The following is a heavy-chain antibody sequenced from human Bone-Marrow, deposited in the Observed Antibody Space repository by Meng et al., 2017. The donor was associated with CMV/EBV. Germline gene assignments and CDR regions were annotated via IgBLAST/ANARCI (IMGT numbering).Heavy chain of an antibody. J-gene: IGHJ4*02. CDR1: GGTFSTYA. Sequence: SVKVSCKASGGTFSTYAINWVRQAPGQGLEWVGGIIPMLATPHYAQNFQGRVTITADKSTSTAYMDLSTLRFEDTAVYYCARGKRRSSTSFDRWGQGTLVTVSS. CDR3: ARGKRRSSTSFDR. D-gene: IGHD2-2*01. CDR2: IIPMLATP. V-gene: IGHV1-69*10.